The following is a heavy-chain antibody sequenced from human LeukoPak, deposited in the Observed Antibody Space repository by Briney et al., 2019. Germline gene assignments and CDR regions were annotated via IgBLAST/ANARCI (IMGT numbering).Heavy chain of an antibody. CDR3: ARVHYYDSSGLGAFDI. CDR1: GFTFSSYS. V-gene: IGHV3-21*01. D-gene: IGHD3-22*01. Sequence: PGGSLRLSCAASGFTFSSYSMNWVRQAPGKGLEWVSSISSSSSYIYYADPVKGRFTISRDNAKNSLYLQMNSLRAEDTAVYYCARVHYYDSSGLGAFDIWGQGTMVTVSS. J-gene: IGHJ3*02. CDR2: ISSSSSYI.